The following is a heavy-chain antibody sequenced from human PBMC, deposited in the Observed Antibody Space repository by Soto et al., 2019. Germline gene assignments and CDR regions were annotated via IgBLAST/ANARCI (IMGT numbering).Heavy chain of an antibody. V-gene: IGHV1-18*01. CDR1: GYTFANYD. CDR3: ARGGSGWYSDY. Sequence: QVQLVQSGAEVKKPGASVKVSCKASGYTFANYDISWVRQAPGQGLEWMGWVSGYNGNTNYAQKLQDRVTMTTDTSTSKAYLELRSLRSDDTAVYYCARGGSGWYSDYWGQGTLVTVSS. J-gene: IGHJ4*02. D-gene: IGHD6-19*01. CDR2: VSGYNGNT.